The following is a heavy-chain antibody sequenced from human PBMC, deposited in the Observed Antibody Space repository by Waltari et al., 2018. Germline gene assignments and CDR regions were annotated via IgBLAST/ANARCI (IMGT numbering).Heavy chain of an antibody. V-gene: IGHV3-30*02. Sequence: QVQLVESGGDVVQPGGSLRLACAASGFTFSDSGMHWVRQAPGKGLEWVAFIRDDGSNNYYADSVKGRLTISRENSKNTLYLQMNSLRAEDTAVYYCAKPGRDSGWHSFDIWGQGTMVPVSS. CDR2: IRDDGSNN. CDR3: AKPGRDSGWHSFDI. CDR1: GFTFSDSG. D-gene: IGHD2-15*01. J-gene: IGHJ3*02.